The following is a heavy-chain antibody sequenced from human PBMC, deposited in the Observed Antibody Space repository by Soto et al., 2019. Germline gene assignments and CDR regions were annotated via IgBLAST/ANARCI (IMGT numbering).Heavy chain of an antibody. CDR1: GGSISSGDYY. J-gene: IGHJ6*02. D-gene: IGHD2-2*03. CDR2: ISYTGST. Sequence: QVQLQESGPGLVKPSQTLSLTCTVSGGSISSGDYYWSWFRQPPGKGLEWLGHISYTGSTYNNPSLMSRITISVSRSENQFSLKLSSDTAAVTAISYGARDRGGLRLGYHGVDVWGQGTTVTVSS. V-gene: IGHV4-30-4*01. CDR3: ARDRGGLRLGYHGVDV.